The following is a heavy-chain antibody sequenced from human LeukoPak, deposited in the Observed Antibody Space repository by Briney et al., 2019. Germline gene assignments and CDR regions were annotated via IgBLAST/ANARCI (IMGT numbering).Heavy chain of an antibody. CDR3: ARESGSRWYFYFDY. CDR2: IKWDGGRT. Sequence: PGGSLRLSCAASGFTFYDHGMSWVRQAPGKGREWGSGIKWDGGRTGYADPVKGRCIIFRDNAKNAVYLQLHSMRAEDTALYYCARESGSRWYFYFDYWRQGSLATVYS. J-gene: IGHJ4*02. D-gene: IGHD6-13*01. V-gene: IGHV3-20*04. CDR1: GFTFYDHG.